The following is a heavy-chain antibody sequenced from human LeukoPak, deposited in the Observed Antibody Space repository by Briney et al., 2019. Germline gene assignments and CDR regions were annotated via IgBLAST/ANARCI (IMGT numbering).Heavy chain of an antibody. CDR1: SGSISSSSYY. CDR2: IYYSGST. V-gene: IGHV4-39*01. D-gene: IGHD5-24*01. CDR3: TRVGEMAIDY. J-gene: IGHJ4*02. Sequence: SETLSLTCTVSSGSISSSSYYWGWIRQPPGKGLEWIGSIYYSGSTYYNPSLKNRVTISVDTSENQFSLKLSSVTAADTAVYYCTRVGEMAIDYWGQGTLVTVSS.